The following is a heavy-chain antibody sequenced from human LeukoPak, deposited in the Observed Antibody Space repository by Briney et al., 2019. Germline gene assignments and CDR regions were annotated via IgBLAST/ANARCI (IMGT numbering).Heavy chain of an antibody. CDR3: ARRGASYCSSTSCYLFDY. D-gene: IGHD2-2*01. CDR2: INSSGSTI. Sequence: GSLRLSCAASGFPFSYYYMSWIRPAPGKGLEWVSNINSSGSTIYYADSVKGRFTISRDNAKNSLYLQMNSLRAEDTAVYYCARRGASYCSSTSCYLFDYWGQGTLVTVSS. J-gene: IGHJ4*02. CDR1: GFPFSYYY. V-gene: IGHV3-11*04.